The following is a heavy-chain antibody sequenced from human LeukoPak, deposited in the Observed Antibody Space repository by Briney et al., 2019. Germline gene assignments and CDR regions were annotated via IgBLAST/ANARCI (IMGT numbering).Heavy chain of an antibody. V-gene: IGHV4-34*01. D-gene: IGHD3-10*01. CDR1: GGSFSGYY. J-gene: IGHJ6*03. CDR3: ARMVRGGLYYYYYMDV. Sequence: SETLSLTCAVYGGSFSGYYWSWIRQPPGKGLEWIGEINHSGSTNYNPSLKSRVTISVDTSKNQFSLKLSSVTAADTAVYYCARMVRGGLYYYYYMDVWGKGTTVTVSS. CDR2: INHSGST.